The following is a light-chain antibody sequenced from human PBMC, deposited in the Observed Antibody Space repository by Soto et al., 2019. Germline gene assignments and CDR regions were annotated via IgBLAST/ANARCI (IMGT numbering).Light chain of an antibody. CDR1: SSSIGAGYE. Sequence: QSVLTQPPSVSGAPGQRVTISCSGTSSSIGAGYEVHWYHQLPGTAPKLVVSGNGNRPSGVPDRLSASKSGTSASRAITGPQAEDDGDYYCKSYDKRLTAYVFGTGTKVTV. J-gene: IGLJ1*01. CDR2: GNG. V-gene: IGLV1-40*01. CDR3: KSYDKRLTAYV.